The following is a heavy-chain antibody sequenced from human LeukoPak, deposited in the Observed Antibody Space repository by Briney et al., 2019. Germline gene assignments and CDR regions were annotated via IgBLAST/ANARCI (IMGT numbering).Heavy chain of an antibody. J-gene: IGHJ4*02. D-gene: IGHD6-13*01. Sequence: GGSLRLSCAASGFTFSNFGMHWVRQAPGKGLEWVAVIWYDGSKKYYADSVKGRFTISRDNSKNALYLQMSSLRAEDTAVYYCAGDQRSSWYDYWGQGTLVTVSS. CDR1: GFTFSNFG. V-gene: IGHV3-33*01. CDR2: IWYDGSKK. CDR3: AGDQRSSWYDY.